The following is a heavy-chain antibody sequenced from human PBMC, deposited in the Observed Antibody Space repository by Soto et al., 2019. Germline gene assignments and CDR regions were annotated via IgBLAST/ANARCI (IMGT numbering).Heavy chain of an antibody. J-gene: IGHJ4*02. CDR2: ITSTGGTR. CDR1: GFSFGDYY. Sequence: PGGSLRLSCAASGFSFGDYYMNWMRQAPGKGLEWVSYITSTGGTRYYADSVKGRFSISRDNAKNSLYLQMNGLRAEDTGVYYCARDVVDGDVRVRGLGYWGQGTLVSVSS. D-gene: IGHD4-17*01. CDR3: ARDVVDGDVRVRGLGY. V-gene: IGHV3-11*01.